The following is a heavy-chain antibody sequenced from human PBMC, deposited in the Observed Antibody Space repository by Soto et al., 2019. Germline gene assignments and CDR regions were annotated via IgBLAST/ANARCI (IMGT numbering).Heavy chain of an antibody. D-gene: IGHD2-15*01. CDR2: IVVGSGNT. CDR3: AATYCSGGSCYPIYYGMDV. CDR1: GFTFTSSA. J-gene: IGHJ6*02. V-gene: IGHV1-58*01. Sequence: SVKVSCKASGFTFTSSAVQWVRQARGQRLEWIGWIVVGSGNTNYAQKFQERVTITRDMSTSAAYMELSSLRSEDTAVYYCAATYCSGGSCYPIYYGMDVWGQGTTVTVSS.